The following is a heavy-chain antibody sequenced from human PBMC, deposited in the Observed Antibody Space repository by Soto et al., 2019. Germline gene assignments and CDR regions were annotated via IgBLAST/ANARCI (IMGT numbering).Heavy chain of an antibody. CDR2: IIPIFGTA. CDR3: ARGRTGDDFWSGY. J-gene: IGHJ4*02. Sequence: GASVKVSCKASGGTFSSYAISWVRQAPGQGLEWMGGIIPIFGTANYAQKFQGRVTITADESTSAAYMELSSLRSEDTAVYYCARGRTGDDFWSGYWGQGTLVTVSS. V-gene: IGHV1-69*13. CDR1: GGTFSSYA. D-gene: IGHD3-3*01.